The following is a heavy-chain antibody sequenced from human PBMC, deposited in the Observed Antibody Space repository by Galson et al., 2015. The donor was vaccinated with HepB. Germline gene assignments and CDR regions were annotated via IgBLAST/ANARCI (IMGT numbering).Heavy chain of an antibody. Sequence: SLRLSCAASGFTFSSYSMNWVRQAPGKGLEWVSYISSSSSTIYYADSVKGRFTISRDNAKNSLYLQMNSLRAEDTAVYYCARDKEFGESRFDYWGQGTLVTVSS. CDR3: ARDKEFGESRFDY. D-gene: IGHD3-10*01. CDR1: GFTFSSYS. V-gene: IGHV3-48*01. J-gene: IGHJ4*02. CDR2: ISSSSSTI.